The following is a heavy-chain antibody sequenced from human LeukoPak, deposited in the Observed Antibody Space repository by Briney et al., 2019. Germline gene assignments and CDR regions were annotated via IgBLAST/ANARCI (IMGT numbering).Heavy chain of an antibody. J-gene: IGHJ5*02. CDR2: IYHSGST. Sequence: PSETLSLTCTVSGYSISSGYYWGWIRQPPGKGLEWIGSIYHSGSTYYNPSLKSRVTISVDTSKNQFSLKLSSVTAADTAVYYCARDKGITMVRGRNSWFDPWGQGTLVTVSS. V-gene: IGHV4-38-2*02. CDR3: ARDKGITMVRGRNSWFDP. CDR1: GYSISSGYY. D-gene: IGHD3-10*01.